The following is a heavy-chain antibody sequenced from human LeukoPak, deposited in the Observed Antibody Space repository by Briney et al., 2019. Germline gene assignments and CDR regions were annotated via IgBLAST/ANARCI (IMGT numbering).Heavy chain of an antibody. D-gene: IGHD1-1*01. J-gene: IGHJ6*02. CDR3: ARELERRYYYYGMDV. CDR1: GGTFSSYA. Sequence: SVKVSCKASGGTFSSYAISWVRQAPGQGLEWMGGIIPIFGTANYAQKFQGRVTITADESTSTAYMELSSLRSEETAVYYCARELERRYYYYGMDVWGQGTTVTVSS. CDR2: IIPIFGTA. V-gene: IGHV1-69*13.